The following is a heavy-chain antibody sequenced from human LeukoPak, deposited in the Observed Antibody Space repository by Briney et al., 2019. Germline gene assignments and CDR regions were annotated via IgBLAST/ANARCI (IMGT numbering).Heavy chain of an antibody. D-gene: IGHD3-22*01. J-gene: IGHJ4*02. Sequence: GGSLRLSCAASGFTFSNYAMSWVRQAPGKGLEWVSSISVRSNYRYYADSVRGRFTISRDDARDSLFLQMNSLRAEDTAVYFCVRLRRNSDRSGYYYYYDYWGQGTLVTVSS. V-gene: IGHV3-21*01. CDR3: VRLRRNSDRSGYYYYYDY. CDR2: ISVRSNYR. CDR1: GFTFSNYA.